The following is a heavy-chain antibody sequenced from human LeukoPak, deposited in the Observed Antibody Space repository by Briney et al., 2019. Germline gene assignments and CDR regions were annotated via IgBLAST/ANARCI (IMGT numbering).Heavy chain of an antibody. J-gene: IGHJ6*02. Sequence: ASVKVSCKASGYTFTGYYMHWVRQAPGQRLEWMGWINAGNGNTKYSQKFQGRVTITRDTSASTAYMELSSLRSEDTAVYYCATSIAARPIFPIYGMDVWGQGTTVTVSS. CDR2: INAGNGNT. CDR3: ATSIAARPIFPIYGMDV. CDR1: GYTFTGYY. D-gene: IGHD6-6*01. V-gene: IGHV1-3*01.